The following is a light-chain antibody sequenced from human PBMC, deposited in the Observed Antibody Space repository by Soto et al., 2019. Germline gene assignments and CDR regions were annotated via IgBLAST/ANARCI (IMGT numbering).Light chain of an antibody. CDR2: AVS. J-gene: IGLJ1*01. CDR3: SSFTSSSTLPYV. CDR1: SSNIGAGYEY. V-gene: IGLV2-14*01. Sequence: QSVLTQPPSVSGAPGQRVSISCTGSSSNIGAGYEYVSWYQQHPGKAPKLMIYAVSNRPSGVSTRFSGSKSGNTASLTISGLQADDEADYYCSSFTSSSTLPYVFGTGTKVTVL.